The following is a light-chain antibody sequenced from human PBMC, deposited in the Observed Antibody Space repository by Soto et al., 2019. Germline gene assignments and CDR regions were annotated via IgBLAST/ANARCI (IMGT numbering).Light chain of an antibody. CDR1: QGISSY. Sequence: AIRMTQSPSSLSASTGDRVTITCRASQGISSYLAWYQQKPGKAPELLIYAASTLQGGVPSRFSGSGSGTDFTLTIDSLQSEDFATYYCQQYSSYPRTFGQGTKVEIK. V-gene: IGKV1-8*01. CDR2: AAS. J-gene: IGKJ1*01. CDR3: QQYSSYPRT.